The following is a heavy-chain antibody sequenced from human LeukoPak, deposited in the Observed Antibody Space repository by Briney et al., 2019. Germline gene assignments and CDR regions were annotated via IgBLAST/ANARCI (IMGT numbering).Heavy chain of an antibody. Sequence: PGGSLRLSCAASGFTFSSYGMHWVRQAPGKGLEWVAVIWYDGSNKYYADSVKGRFTISRDNSKNTLYLQMNSLRAEDTAVYYCAREGTGTTFRPSRYYFDYWGQGTLVTVSS. D-gene: IGHD1-7*01. CDR2: IWYDGSNK. V-gene: IGHV3-33*01. CDR3: AREGTGTTFRPSRYYFDY. CDR1: GFTFSSYG. J-gene: IGHJ4*02.